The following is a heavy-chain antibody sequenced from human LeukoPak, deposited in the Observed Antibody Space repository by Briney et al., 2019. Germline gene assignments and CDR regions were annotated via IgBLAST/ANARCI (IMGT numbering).Heavy chain of an antibody. J-gene: IGHJ3*02. D-gene: IGHD3-10*01. CDR2: IKQDGSEK. V-gene: IGHV3-7*01. Sequence: PWGSLRLSCAASGCTFSSYWMSWVRQAPGKGLEWVANIKQDGSEKYYVDPVKGRFTISRDNAKNSLYLQMNSLRAEGTGVYYCARVGRIGVQRVLLWFGGHPRWAFDIWGQGTMVTVSS. CDR3: ARVGRIGVQRVLLWFGGHPRWAFDI. CDR1: GCTFSSYW.